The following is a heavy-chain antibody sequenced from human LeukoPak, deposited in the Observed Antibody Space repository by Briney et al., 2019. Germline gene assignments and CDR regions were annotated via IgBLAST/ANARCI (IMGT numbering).Heavy chain of an antibody. J-gene: IGHJ6*03. CDR3: ARWDYYYYMDV. CDR1: GGSFSGYY. Sequence: SETLSLTCAVYGGSFSGYYWSWIRQPPGKGLEWIGEINHSGCTNYNPSLKSRVTISVDTSKNQFSLKLSSVTAADTAVYYCARWDYYYYMDVWGKGTTVTVSS. CDR2: INHSGCT. V-gene: IGHV4-34*01.